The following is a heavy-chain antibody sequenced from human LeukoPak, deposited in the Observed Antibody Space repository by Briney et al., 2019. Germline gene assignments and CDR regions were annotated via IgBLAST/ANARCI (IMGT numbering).Heavy chain of an antibody. V-gene: IGHV4-59*01. CDR2: IYYSGST. J-gene: IGHJ4*02. CDR1: GGSISSYY. CDR3: ARADHRDGYTKRGYYFDY. Sequence: PSETLSLTCTVSGGSISSYYWSWIRQPPGKGLEWIGYIYYSGSTNYNPSLKSRVTISVDTSENQFSLKLSSVTAADTAVYYCARADHRDGYTKRGYYFDYWGQGTLVTVSS. D-gene: IGHD5-24*01.